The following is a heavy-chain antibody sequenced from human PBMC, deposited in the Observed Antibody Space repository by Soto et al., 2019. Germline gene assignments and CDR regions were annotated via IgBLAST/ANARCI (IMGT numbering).Heavy chain of an antibody. V-gene: IGHV4-31*02. CDR2: VYHTATT. J-gene: IGHJ6*02. Sequence: HLQESGPGLVKPSQTLSLTCVVSGGPVSGDDLYWSWIRHLPGKGLEWIANVYHTATTYYNPSLKSRVSMSVDTSQNQFSLILASVTAADTAVYYCARALVTDYNSRDYHYYFAMDVWGQGTSVTVSS. CDR1: GGPVSGDDLY. D-gene: IGHD3-22*01. CDR3: ARALVTDYNSRDYHYYFAMDV.